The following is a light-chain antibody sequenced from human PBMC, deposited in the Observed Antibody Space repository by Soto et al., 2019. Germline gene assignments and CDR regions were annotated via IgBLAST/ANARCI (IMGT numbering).Light chain of an antibody. Sequence: EIVLTQSPATLSLSPGERATLSCRASQGVRSYLAWYQQKPGQAPRLLIYDASNRATGIPARFSGSGSGTDFTLTISSLEPEDFAVYYCQQRSNWPLITFGQGTRLEIK. CDR3: QQRSNWPLIT. V-gene: IGKV3-11*01. CDR2: DAS. CDR1: QGVRSY. J-gene: IGKJ5*01.